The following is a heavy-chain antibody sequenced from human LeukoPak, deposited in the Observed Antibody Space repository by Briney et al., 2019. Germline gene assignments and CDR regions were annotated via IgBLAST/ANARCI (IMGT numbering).Heavy chain of an antibody. CDR1: GFTVITND. D-gene: IGHD1-14*01. CDR3: ARGVEPLAANTLAY. CDR2: LYSDSNT. J-gene: IGHJ4*02. V-gene: IGHV3-53*01. Sequence: PGGSLRLSCAASGFTVITNDMTWVRQAPGKGLEWVSVLYSDSNTKYADSVQGRFTISRDNSKNTLHLEMNSLSPDDTAVYYCARGVEPLAANTLAYWGQGTLVTVSS.